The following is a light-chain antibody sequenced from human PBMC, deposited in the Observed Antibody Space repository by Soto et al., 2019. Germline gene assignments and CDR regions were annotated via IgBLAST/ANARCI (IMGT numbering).Light chain of an antibody. CDR2: GSS. CDR3: QSYDSGLSGYVV. Sequence: QSVLTQPPSVSGAPGQRVTISCTGSSSNIGAGYDVHWYQQLPGTAPKLLIYGSSNRPSGVPDRFSGSKSGTSASLAITGLQAEDEADYYCQSYDSGLSGYVVFGGGTKLTVL. V-gene: IGLV1-40*01. CDR1: SSNIGAGYD. J-gene: IGLJ2*01.